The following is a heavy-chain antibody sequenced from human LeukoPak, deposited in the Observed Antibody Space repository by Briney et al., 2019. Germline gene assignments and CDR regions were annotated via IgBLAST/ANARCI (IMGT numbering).Heavy chain of an antibody. CDR1: GGSISSGSYY. CDR3: ARHPPRDGSAFDY. Sequence: SETLALTCTVSGGSISSGSYYWGWIRQPPGKGLEWIASMYYSGTTFYSPSLKSRVTISVDTSKNQLSLKLGSVTAADTAVYYCARHPPRDGSAFDYWGQGTLVTVFS. V-gene: IGHV4-39*01. CDR2: MYYSGTT. J-gene: IGHJ4*02.